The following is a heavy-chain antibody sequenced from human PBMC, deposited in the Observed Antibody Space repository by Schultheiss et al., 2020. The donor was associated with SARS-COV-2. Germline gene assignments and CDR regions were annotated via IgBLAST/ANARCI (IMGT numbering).Heavy chain of an antibody. CDR3: ARWRLPCSGGSCQKFDP. J-gene: IGHJ5*02. D-gene: IGHD2-15*01. CDR1: GFTFSSYW. CDR2: IKQDGSEK. V-gene: IGHV3-7*03. Sequence: GESLKISCAASGFTFSSYWMSWVRQAPGKGLEWVTNIKQDGSEKYYADSVKGRFTISRDNSKNTLYLQMNSLRAEDTAVYYCARWRLPCSGGSCQKFDPWGQGTLVTVAS.